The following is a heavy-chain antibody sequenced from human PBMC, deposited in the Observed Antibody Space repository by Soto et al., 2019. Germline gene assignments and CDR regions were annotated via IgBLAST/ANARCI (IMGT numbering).Heavy chain of an antibody. D-gene: IGHD3-16*01. V-gene: IGHV4-59*01. CDR2: LYYSDNT. Sequence: SETLSLTCTVSGGSISPFYWSWVRQPPGKGLEWIGYLYYSDNTNYNPSLKSRVTISVDASKNQVSLRLTSVTAADTAVYYCARVGGVAARTFDYWGQGTVVTVSS. CDR3: ARVGGVAARTFDY. J-gene: IGHJ4*02. CDR1: GGSISPFY.